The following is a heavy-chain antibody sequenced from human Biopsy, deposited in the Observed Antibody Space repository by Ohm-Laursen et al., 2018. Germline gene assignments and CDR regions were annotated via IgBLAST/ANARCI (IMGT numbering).Heavy chain of an antibody. D-gene: IGHD6-13*01. Sequence: ASVKVSCKASAYTLTDYYLHWVRQAPGQGLEWMGWINPDSGGTNYAQKFQGRITMTRDTSISTVQMELSSLRSDDTAVYYCARVGFSSTWPPDRHDAFDIWGQGTMVTVSS. CDR3: ARVGFSSTWPPDRHDAFDI. CDR1: AYTLTDYY. CDR2: INPDSGGT. V-gene: IGHV1-2*02. J-gene: IGHJ3*02.